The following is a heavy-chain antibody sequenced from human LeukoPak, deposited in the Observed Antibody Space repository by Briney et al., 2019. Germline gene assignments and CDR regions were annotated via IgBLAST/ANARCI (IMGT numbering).Heavy chain of an antibody. J-gene: IGHJ5*02. CDR3: VRDYCSGGSCYESKWFDP. CDR1: GFTFSSYA. CDR2: ISGSGGST. D-gene: IGHD2-15*01. V-gene: IGHV3-23*01. Sequence: GGSLRLSCAASGFTFSSYAMSWVRQAPGKGLEWVSAISGSGGSTYYADSVKGRLTISRDNSKNTLYLQMNSLRAEDTAVYFCVRDYCSGGSCYESKWFDPWGQGTLVTVSS.